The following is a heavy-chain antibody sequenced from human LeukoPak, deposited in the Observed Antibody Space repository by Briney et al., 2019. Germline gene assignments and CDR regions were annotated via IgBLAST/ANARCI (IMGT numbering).Heavy chain of an antibody. CDR2: IIPIFGTA. J-gene: IGHJ5*02. V-gene: IGHV1-69*13. CDR1: GYTFTSYA. Sequence: GASVKVSRKASGYTFTSYAISWVRQAPGQGLEWMGGIIPIFGTANYAQKFQGRVTITADESTSTAYMELSSLRSEDTAVYYCARDSPCSSTSCYGYWFDPWGQGTLVTVSS. CDR3: ARDSPCSSTSCYGYWFDP. D-gene: IGHD2-2*01.